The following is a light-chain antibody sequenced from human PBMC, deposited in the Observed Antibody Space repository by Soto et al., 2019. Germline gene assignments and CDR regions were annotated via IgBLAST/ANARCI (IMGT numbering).Light chain of an antibody. Sequence: SVLTQPASVSGSPGQSITLSCTGTSSDIGAFNYVSWYQQHPGKAPKLIIYEASNRPSGVSNRFSGSKSGNTASLTISGLQAEDEADYYCGSYTSSSTLVVFGGGTKVTVL. CDR1: SSDIGAFNY. CDR2: EAS. J-gene: IGLJ2*01. V-gene: IGLV2-14*01. CDR3: GSYTSSSTLVV.